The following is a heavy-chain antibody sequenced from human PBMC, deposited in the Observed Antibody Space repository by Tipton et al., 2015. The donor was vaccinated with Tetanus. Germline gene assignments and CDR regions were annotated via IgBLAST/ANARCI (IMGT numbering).Heavy chain of an antibody. CDR2: IHPGESTT. Sequence: QLVQSGVEVKKPGESLRISCQASGYSFSSYYIAWVRQMPGRGLEWMGFIHPGESTTTYSPSFQGQVTISADTSINTAYLHWASLTGSDTATYYCARRRSNTNLFFWFDPGGQGTPVPVSS. J-gene: IGHJ5*02. V-gene: IGHV5-51*01. CDR3: ARRRSNTNLFFWFDP. CDR1: GYSFSSYY. D-gene: IGHD3-3*01.